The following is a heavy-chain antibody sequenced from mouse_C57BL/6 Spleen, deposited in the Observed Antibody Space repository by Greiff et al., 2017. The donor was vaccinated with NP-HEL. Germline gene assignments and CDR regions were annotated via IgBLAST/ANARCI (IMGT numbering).Heavy chain of an antibody. CDR2: IWRGGST. V-gene: IGHV2-5*01. Sequence: VQGVESGPGLVQPSQSLSITCTVSGFSLTSYGVHWVRQSPGKGLEWLGVIWRGGSTDYNAAFMSRLSITKDNSKSQVFFKMNSLQADDTAIYYCAKRGYDGYAMDYWGQGTSVTVSS. J-gene: IGHJ4*01. D-gene: IGHD2-2*01. CDR1: GFSLTSYG. CDR3: AKRGYDGYAMDY.